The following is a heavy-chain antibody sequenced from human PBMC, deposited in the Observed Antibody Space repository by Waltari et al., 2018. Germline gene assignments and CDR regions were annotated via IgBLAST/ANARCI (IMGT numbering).Heavy chain of an antibody. D-gene: IGHD4-17*01. CDR3: ARDPLRRRAFDI. Sequence: QVQLQESGPGLVKPSETLSLTCTVSGGSISSYYWSWIRQPPGKGLEWIGYIDYSGSTNYNPSLKSRVTISVDTSKNQFSLKLSSVTAADTAVYYCARDPLRRRAFDIWGQGTMVTVSS. V-gene: IGHV4-59*01. J-gene: IGHJ3*02. CDR2: IDYSGST. CDR1: GGSISSYY.